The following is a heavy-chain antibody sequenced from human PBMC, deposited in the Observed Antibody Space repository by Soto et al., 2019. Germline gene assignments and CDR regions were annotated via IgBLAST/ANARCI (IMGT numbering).Heavy chain of an antibody. V-gene: IGHV1-2*02. CDR3: SRNLYGGQCYFYGIDV. Sequence: ASVKGSCKASADTFTGYYLHWVRRPPGQGLEWMGWINPNSGGTNYAQKFQGRVTMTRDTSISTADMELSRLRSDDTAVYYFSRNLYGGQCYFYGIDVRGQGDTVS. CDR1: ADTFTGYY. D-gene: IGHD2-21*01. J-gene: IGHJ6*01. CDR2: INPNSGGT.